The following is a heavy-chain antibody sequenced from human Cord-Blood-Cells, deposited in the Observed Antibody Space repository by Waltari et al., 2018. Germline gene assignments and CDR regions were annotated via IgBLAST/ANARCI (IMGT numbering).Heavy chain of an antibody. V-gene: IGHV3-33*01. J-gene: IGHJ4*02. CDR1: GFPFSSYG. Sequence: QVQLVESGGGVVQPGRSLRLSCAASGFPFSSYGMPWDRQAPGKGLEWVAVIWYDGSNKYYADSVKGRFTISRDNSKNTLYLQMNSLRAEDTAVYYCARDYYGSGSYLDYWGQGTLVTVSS. CDR3: ARDYYGSGSYLDY. D-gene: IGHD3-10*01. CDR2: IWYDGSNK.